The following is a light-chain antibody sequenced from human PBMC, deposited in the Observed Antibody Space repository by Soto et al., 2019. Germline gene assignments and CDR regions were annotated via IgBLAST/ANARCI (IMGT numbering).Light chain of an antibody. Sequence: QSVLTQPPSVSAAPGQKVTISCSGSNSNIGNNYVSWYQQFPGTAPKVLIYDNNKRPSGIPDRFSGSKSATSATLVITGLQTGDEADYYCGAWDSSLHAGVFGGGT. CDR1: NSNIGNNY. V-gene: IGLV1-51*01. CDR3: GAWDSSLHAGV. CDR2: DNN. J-gene: IGLJ2*01.